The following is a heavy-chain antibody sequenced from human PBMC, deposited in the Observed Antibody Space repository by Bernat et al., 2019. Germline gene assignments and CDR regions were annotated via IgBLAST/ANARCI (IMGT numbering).Heavy chain of an antibody. CDR2: IYYSGST. CDR3: ARQPDTANFDY. J-gene: IGHJ4*02. Sequence: QLQLQESGSGLVKPSETLSLTCTVSGGSISSSSYYWGWIRQPPGKGLEWIGSIYYSGSTYYNPSLKSRVTISVDTSKNQFSLKLSSVTAADTAVYYCARQPDTANFDYWGQGTLVTVSS. D-gene: IGHD5-18*01. V-gene: IGHV4-39*01. CDR1: GGSISSSSYY.